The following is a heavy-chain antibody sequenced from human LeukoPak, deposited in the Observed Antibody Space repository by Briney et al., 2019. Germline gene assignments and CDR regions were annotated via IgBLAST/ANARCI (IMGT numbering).Heavy chain of an antibody. CDR2: ISWNSGSI. Sequence: PGGSLRLSCAASGFTFDDYAMHWVRQAAGKGLEWVSGISWNSGSIGYADSVKGRFTISRDNAKNSLYLQMNSLRAEDTALYYCAKGATAMVNWFDPWGQGTLVTVSS. CDR1: GFTFDDYA. D-gene: IGHD5-18*01. V-gene: IGHV3-9*01. J-gene: IGHJ5*02. CDR3: AKGATAMVNWFDP.